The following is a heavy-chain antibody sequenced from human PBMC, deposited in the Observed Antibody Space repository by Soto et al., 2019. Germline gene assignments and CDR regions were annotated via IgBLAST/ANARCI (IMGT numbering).Heavy chain of an antibody. Sequence: GGSLRLSCAASGFTFRTYAMHWVRQAPGKGLEWVAITSYDGSNKYYADSVKGRFTISRDNSKNTLYLQMNSLRGEDTAMYYCARDPTPYDSCIGYFRYWGQGTPVTVSS. CDR3: ARDPTPYDSCIGYFRY. CDR1: GFTFRTYA. J-gene: IGHJ4*02. V-gene: IGHV3-30-3*01. CDR2: TSYDGSNK. D-gene: IGHD3-3*01.